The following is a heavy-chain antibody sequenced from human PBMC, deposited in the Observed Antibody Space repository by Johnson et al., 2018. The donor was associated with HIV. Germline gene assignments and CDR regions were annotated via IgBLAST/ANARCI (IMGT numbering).Heavy chain of an antibody. J-gene: IGHJ3*02. D-gene: IGHD6-6*01. CDR1: GFTFSSYG. CDR2: IRYDGTNK. V-gene: IGHV3-30*02. CDR3: ARDSGQQLADAFDI. Sequence: QVQLVESGGGVVQPGGSLRLSCAASGFTFSSYGMNWVRQAPGKGLEWVAFIRYDGTNKYYADSVKGRFTISRDNSKNTLYLQMNSLRAEDTAVYYCARDSGQQLADAFDIWGQGTMVTVSS.